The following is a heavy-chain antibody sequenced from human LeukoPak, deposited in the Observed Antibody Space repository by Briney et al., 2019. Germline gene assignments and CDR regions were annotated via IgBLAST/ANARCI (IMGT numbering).Heavy chain of an antibody. V-gene: IGHV4-59*01. CDR3: ARETSQKGAHYMDV. J-gene: IGHJ6*03. Sequence: PSETLSLTCTVSGGSIRNYYWSWIRQPPGKGLESIGYIYYSGSTNYNPSLKSRVTISVDTSKNQFSLKLSSVTAADTAVYYCARETSQKGAHYMDVWGKGTTVTISS. CDR2: IYYSGST. CDR1: GGSIRNYY. D-gene: IGHD3-16*01.